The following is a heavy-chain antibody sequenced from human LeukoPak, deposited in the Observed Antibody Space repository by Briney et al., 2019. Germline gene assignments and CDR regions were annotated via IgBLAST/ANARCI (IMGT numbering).Heavy chain of an antibody. J-gene: IGHJ6*03. Sequence: GGSLRLSCAASGFTFSSYAMHWVRQAPGKGLEYVSAISSNGGSTYYANSVKGRFTISRDNSKNTLYLQMGSLRAEDMAVYYCARRVVAVNYYYYYMDVWGKGTTVTVSS. D-gene: IGHD2-15*01. V-gene: IGHV3-64*01. CDR1: GFTFSSYA. CDR2: ISSNGGST. CDR3: ARRVVAVNYYYYYMDV.